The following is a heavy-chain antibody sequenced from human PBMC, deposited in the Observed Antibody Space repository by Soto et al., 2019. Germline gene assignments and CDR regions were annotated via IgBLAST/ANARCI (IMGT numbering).Heavy chain of an antibody. CDR1: GDSVSSNNYY. V-gene: IGHV4-31*03. CDR2: IHYSGDS. D-gene: IGHD3-22*01. CDR3: ARDVNDSSGSQGFDY. Sequence: SETLSLTCTVIGDSVSSNNYYWSWIRQRPGKGLEWIGYIHYSGDSYDNPSLTSRITMSMDVSKNQFSLNLRSVTAADTAIYYCARDVNDSSGSQGFDYWGQGTLVTVSS. J-gene: IGHJ4*02.